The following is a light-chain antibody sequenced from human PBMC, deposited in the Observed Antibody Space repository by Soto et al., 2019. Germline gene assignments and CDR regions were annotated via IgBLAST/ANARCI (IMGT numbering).Light chain of an antibody. V-gene: IGKV3-20*01. Sequence: EIVLTQSPGTLSLSPGERATLSCRASQSVRSSYLAWYQHKPGQAPRLLIYGASSRATGLPDRFSGSGSGTDFALTISRLEPEDFAVYYCQQYGSSPHTFGQGTKLEIK. CDR1: QSVRSSY. J-gene: IGKJ2*01. CDR2: GAS. CDR3: QQYGSSPHT.